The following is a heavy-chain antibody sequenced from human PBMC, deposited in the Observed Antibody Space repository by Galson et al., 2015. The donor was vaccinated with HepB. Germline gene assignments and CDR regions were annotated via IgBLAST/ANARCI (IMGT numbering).Heavy chain of an antibody. J-gene: IGHJ6*03. V-gene: IGHV3-53*01. CDR3: AREAGRESPYSYVNYYYMDV. CDR2: IYRGGST. Sequence: SLRLSCAASGFSVSNNYMNWVRQAPGKGPEWVSVIYRGGSTYYADSVKGRFTISRDNSKNTLYLQMNSLRVEDTAVYYCAREAGRESPYSYVNYYYMDVWGKGTTVTVSS. D-gene: IGHD5-18*01. CDR1: GFSVSNNY.